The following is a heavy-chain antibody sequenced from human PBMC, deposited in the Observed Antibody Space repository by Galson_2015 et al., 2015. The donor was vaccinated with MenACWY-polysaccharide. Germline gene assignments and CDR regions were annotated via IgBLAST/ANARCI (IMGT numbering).Heavy chain of an antibody. J-gene: IGHJ4*01. CDR3: AREIVVPAAMDF. V-gene: IGHV2-70*04. Sequence: PALVKPTQTLTLTCTFSGLSLSTSGMRVSWIRQPPGKALEWLARIDWDDDKFYSTFLKTRLTISKDTSKNQVVLTMTNTDPLDTGTYYCAREIVVPAAMDFWGQGTLVTVSS. CDR1: GLSLSTSGMR. CDR2: IDWDDDK. D-gene: IGHD2-2*01.